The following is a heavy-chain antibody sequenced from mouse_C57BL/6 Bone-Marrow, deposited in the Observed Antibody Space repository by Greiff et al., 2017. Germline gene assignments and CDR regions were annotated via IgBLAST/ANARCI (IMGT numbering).Heavy chain of an antibody. J-gene: IGHJ3*01. CDR2: IDPSDSYT. CDR3: VLKLGRGWFAY. D-gene: IGHD4-1*01. V-gene: IGHV1-69*01. Sequence: QVQLQQPGAELVMPGASVKLSCKASGYTFTSYWMHWVKQRPGKGLEWIGEIDPSDSYTNYNQKFKCKSTLTVDKSSSTAYMQLSSLTSEDSAVYYCVLKLGRGWFAYWGQGTLVTVSA. CDR1: GYTFTSYW.